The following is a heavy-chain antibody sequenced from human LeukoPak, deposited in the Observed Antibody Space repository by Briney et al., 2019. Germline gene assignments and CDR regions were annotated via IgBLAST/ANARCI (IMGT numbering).Heavy chain of an antibody. CDR2: IKQDGSEK. CDR3: AKAMTTGYYYYAMDV. Sequence: GGSLRLSCAASGFTFSSYWMSWVRQAPGKGLEWVANIKQDGSEKYYVDSVKGRFTISRDNAKNSLYLQMNSLRAEDTAVYYCAKAMTTGYYYYAMDVWGQGTTVTVS. J-gene: IGHJ6*02. CDR1: GFTFSSYW. V-gene: IGHV3-7*03. D-gene: IGHD4-17*01.